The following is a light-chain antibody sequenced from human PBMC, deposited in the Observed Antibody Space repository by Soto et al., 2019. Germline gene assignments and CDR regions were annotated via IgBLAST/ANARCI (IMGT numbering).Light chain of an antibody. CDR3: QQSSNSPMYT. CDR2: AAS. V-gene: IGKV1-39*01. Sequence: DIQMIQSPSSLSASVGDRVSITCRASQSIAYYLNWFQQKPGKAPKLLIYAASSLQSGVPSRFSGSGSGTDFTLTISSLQPEDSATYYCQQSSNSPMYTLGQGTKL. CDR1: QSIAYY. J-gene: IGKJ2*01.